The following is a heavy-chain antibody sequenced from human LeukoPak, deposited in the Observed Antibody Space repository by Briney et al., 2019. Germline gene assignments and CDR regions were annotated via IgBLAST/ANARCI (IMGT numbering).Heavy chain of an antibody. CDR1: GFTFSSYS. D-gene: IGHD3-10*01. J-gene: IGHJ3*02. CDR2: ISSSSSTI. V-gene: IGHV3-48*01. Sequence: GGSLRLSCAASGFTFSSYSMNWVRQAPGKGLEGVSYISSSSSTIYYADSVKGRFTISRDNSKNTLYLQMNSLRAEDTAVYYCARDNSPSWVRGIIIGWAFDIWGQGTTVTASS. CDR3: ARDNSPSWVRGIIIGWAFDI.